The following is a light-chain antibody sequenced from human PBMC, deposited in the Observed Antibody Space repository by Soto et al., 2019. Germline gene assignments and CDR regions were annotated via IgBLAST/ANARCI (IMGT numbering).Light chain of an antibody. CDR3: QQYAPSPLT. V-gene: IGKV3-20*01. J-gene: IGKJ4*01. Sequence: EIVLTQSPGTLSLSPGERATLSCRASQSVTSSYLAWYQQNAGQAPRLLIYGASTRATGIPDRFSGSGSGTDFTLTISRLEPEDFAAYYCQQYAPSPLTFGGGTKVEIK. CDR1: QSVTSSY. CDR2: GAS.